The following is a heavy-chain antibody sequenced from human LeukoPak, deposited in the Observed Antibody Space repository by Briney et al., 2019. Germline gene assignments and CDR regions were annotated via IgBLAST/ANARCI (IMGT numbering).Heavy chain of an antibody. CDR2: ISYDGSNK. J-gene: IGHJ4*02. V-gene: IGHV3-30-3*01. Sequence: GGSLRLSCAASGFTFSSYAMHWVRQAPGKGLEWAAVISYDGSNKYYADSVKGRFTISRDNSKNTLYLQMNSLRAEDTAVYYCAREASYGPFDYWGQGTLVTVSS. D-gene: IGHD5-18*01. CDR3: AREASYGPFDY. CDR1: GFTFSSYA.